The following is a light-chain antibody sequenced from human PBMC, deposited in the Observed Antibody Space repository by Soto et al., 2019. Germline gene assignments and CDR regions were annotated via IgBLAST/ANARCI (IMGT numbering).Light chain of an antibody. J-gene: IGLJ2*01. V-gene: IGLV1-47*01. CDR3: ASWDESLSDLV. CDR1: SCNIGSNY. Sequence: QSVLTQPPSASGTPGQRVTISCSGSSCNIGSNYVYWYQQLPGTAPKLLINRNNQRPSGVPERFSGSKSGTSASLASSGLRFENAADYYCASWDESLSDLVFGGGTKVTVL. CDR2: RNN.